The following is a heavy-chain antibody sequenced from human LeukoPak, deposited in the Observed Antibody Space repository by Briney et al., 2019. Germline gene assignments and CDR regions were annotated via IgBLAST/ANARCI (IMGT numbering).Heavy chain of an antibody. CDR1: GGSISSGSYY. D-gene: IGHD4-23*01. CDR3: AREGAAVVNDWFDP. Sequence: SETLSLTCTVSGGSISSGSYYWSWIRQPAGKGLEWIGRIYTSGSTNYNPSLKSRVTISVDTSKNQFSLKLSSVTAADTAVYYCAREGAAVVNDWFDPWGKGTLVTVSS. CDR2: IYTSGST. V-gene: IGHV4-61*02. J-gene: IGHJ5*02.